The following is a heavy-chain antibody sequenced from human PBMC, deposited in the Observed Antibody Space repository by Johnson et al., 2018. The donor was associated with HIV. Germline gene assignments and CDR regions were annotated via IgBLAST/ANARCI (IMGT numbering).Heavy chain of an antibody. CDR3: ARAPEVWELRHPGTFEI. J-gene: IGHJ3*02. CDR2: LYCGGNT. CDR1: GFTFSSYA. Sequence: LHLVEPGGGLVQPGGSLRLSCAASGFTFSSYAMSCVRQAPGQGLEWVSVLYCGGNTYYAHSVSGRFTIPRDNAKNSLFLQMNSLRAEDTAVYYSARAPEVWELRHPGTFEIWGQGTMVTVSS. D-gene: IGHD3-3*01. V-gene: IGHV3-66*01.